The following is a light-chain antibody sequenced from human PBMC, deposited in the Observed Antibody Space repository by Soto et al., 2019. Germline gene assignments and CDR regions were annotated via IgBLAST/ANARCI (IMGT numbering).Light chain of an antibody. Sequence: EIVLTQSPATLSLSPGERATLSCRASQSVAYTYLAWFQQKPGQAPRLLIYGASNRATGIPDRFSGSGSGTDFTLTISRLEPEDFAMYYCQQYGSSLLTFGGGTRVEIK. CDR2: GAS. V-gene: IGKV3-20*01. J-gene: IGKJ4*01. CDR3: QQYGSSLLT. CDR1: QSVAYTY.